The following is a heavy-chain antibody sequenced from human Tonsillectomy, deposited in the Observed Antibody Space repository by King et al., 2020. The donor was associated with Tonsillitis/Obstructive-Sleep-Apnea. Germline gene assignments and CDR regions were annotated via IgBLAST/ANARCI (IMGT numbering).Heavy chain of an antibody. Sequence: VQLVESGGGLVQPGRSLRLSCTASGFTFDDYAMHWVRQAPGKGLEWVSGISWNSGSIGYADSVKGRFTISSDNAKNSLYLQMNSLRPEDTALYYCVKGSTIVGVIYAGAFDIWGQGTMVTVSS. CDR1: GFTFDDYA. V-gene: IGHV3-9*01. J-gene: IGHJ3*02. D-gene: IGHD3-3*01. CDR3: VKGSTIVGVIYAGAFDI. CDR2: ISWNSGSI.